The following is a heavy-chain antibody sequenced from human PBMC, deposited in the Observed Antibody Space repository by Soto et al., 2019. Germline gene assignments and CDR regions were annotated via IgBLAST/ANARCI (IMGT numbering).Heavy chain of an antibody. D-gene: IGHD6-6*01. CDR1: GYSFTSYW. J-gene: IGHJ6*02. Sequence: GESLKISCKGSGYSFTSYWIGWVRQMPGKGLEWMGIIYPGDSDTRYSPSFQGQVTISADKSISTAYLQWSSLKASDTAMYYCAGSSIAARASYYYYGMDVWGQGTTVTVSS. CDR3: AGSSIAARASYYYYGMDV. CDR2: IYPGDSDT. V-gene: IGHV5-51*01.